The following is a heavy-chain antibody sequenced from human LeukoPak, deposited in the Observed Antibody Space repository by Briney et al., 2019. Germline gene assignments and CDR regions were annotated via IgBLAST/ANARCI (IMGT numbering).Heavy chain of an antibody. CDR3: ARILSSAWGELGY. CDR1: GFIFDDYD. CDR2: INWNGNNI. V-gene: IGHV3-20*04. D-gene: IGHD6-19*01. J-gene: IGHJ4*02. Sequence: GGSLGLSCAASGFIFDDYDVSWVRQAPGKGLEWVSNINWNGNNIGYADSVRGRFTISRDNSKNTLFLQMNSLRAEDTAVYYCARILSSAWGELGYWGQGTLVTVSS.